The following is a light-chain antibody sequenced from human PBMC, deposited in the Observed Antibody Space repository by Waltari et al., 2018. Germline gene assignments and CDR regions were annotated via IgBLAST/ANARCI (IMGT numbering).Light chain of an antibody. CDR2: DVT. Sequence: QSALTQPRSVSGSPGQSVAISCTGPSRDVGGYNYVSWYQQHPGKAPKIIIYDVTKRPSGVPDRFSGSKSGNTASLTISGLQAEDEADYYCCSYAGSDTYVFGTGTEVTVL. V-gene: IGLV2-11*01. CDR1: SRDVGGYNY. J-gene: IGLJ1*01. CDR3: CSYAGSDTYV.